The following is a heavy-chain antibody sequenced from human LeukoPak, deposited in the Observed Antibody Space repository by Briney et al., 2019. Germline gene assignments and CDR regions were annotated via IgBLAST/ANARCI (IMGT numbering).Heavy chain of an antibody. J-gene: IGHJ4*02. CDR3: ARASWHFDY. CDR2: ISSSSSTI. Sequence: PGGSLRLSCAASGFTFSNAWMNWVRQAPGKGLEWVSYISSSSSTIYYADSVKGRFTISRDNAKNSLYLQMNSLRAEDTAVYYCARASWHFDYWGQGTLVTVSS. D-gene: IGHD6-13*01. CDR1: GFTFSNAW. V-gene: IGHV3-48*01.